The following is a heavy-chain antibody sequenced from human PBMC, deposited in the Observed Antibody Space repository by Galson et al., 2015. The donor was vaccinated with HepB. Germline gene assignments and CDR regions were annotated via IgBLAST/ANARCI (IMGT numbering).Heavy chain of an antibody. J-gene: IGHJ4*02. CDR1: GFTFSSYA. CDR3: AREALPWYYDSSGYRFDY. D-gene: IGHD3-22*01. CDR2: ISYDGSNK. V-gene: IGHV3-30-3*01. Sequence: SLRLSCAASGFTFSSYAMHWVRQAPGKGLEWVAVISYDGSNKYYADSVKGRFTISRDNSKNTLYLQMNSLRAEDTAVYYCAREALPWYYDSSGYRFDYWGQGTLVTVSS.